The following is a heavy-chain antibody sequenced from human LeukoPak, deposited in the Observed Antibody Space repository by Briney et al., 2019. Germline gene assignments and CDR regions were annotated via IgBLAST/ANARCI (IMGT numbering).Heavy chain of an antibody. CDR1: GGTFSSYA. V-gene: IGHV1-69*05. CDR2: IIPIFGTA. D-gene: IGHD2-2*01. J-gene: IGHJ6*03. CDR3: ARVDCSSTSCRQRNYYYYMDV. Sequence: SVKVSCKASGGTFSSYAISWVRQAPGQGLEWMGGIIPIFGTASYAQKFQGRVTITTDESTSTAYMELSSLRSEDTAVYYCARVDCSSTSCRQRNYYYYMDVWGKGTTVTVSS.